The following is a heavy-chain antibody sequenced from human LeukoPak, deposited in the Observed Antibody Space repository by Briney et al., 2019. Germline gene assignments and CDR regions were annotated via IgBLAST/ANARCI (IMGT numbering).Heavy chain of an antibody. CDR1: GFTFSSYS. V-gene: IGHV3-21*01. Sequence: RGSLRLSCAASGFTFSSYSMNWVRQAPGKGLEWVSSISSSSSYIYYADSVKGRFTISRDNAKNSLSLQMNSLRAEDTAVYYCASIYSGSYPFVDYWGQGTLVTVSS. D-gene: IGHD1-26*01. CDR3: ASIYSGSYPFVDY. CDR2: ISSSSSYI. J-gene: IGHJ4*02.